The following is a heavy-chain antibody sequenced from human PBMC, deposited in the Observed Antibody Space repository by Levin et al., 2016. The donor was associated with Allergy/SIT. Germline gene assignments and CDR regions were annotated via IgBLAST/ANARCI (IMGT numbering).Heavy chain of an antibody. J-gene: IGHJ3*02. Sequence: WIRQPPGKGLEWVAVIWYDGSNKYYADSVKGRFTISRDNSKNTLYLQMNSLRAEDTAVYYCAKDLSGSYYVGAFDIWGQGTMVTVSS. D-gene: IGHD1-26*01. CDR2: IWYDGSNK. V-gene: IGHV3-33*06. CDR3: AKDLSGSYYVGAFDI.